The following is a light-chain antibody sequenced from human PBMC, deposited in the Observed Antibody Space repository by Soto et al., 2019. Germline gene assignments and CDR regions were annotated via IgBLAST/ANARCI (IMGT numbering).Light chain of an antibody. CDR1: QDISSA. CDR3: QQFNTYPALT. Sequence: AIQLTQSPSSLSASVGDRVTITCRASQDISSALAWYQQKPGKSPNLLIYDVSSLESGVPSRFSGSGSGTDFTLTISSLQPEDFATYYCQQFNTYPALTFGGGTKVEIK. V-gene: IGKV1-13*02. CDR2: DVS. J-gene: IGKJ4*01.